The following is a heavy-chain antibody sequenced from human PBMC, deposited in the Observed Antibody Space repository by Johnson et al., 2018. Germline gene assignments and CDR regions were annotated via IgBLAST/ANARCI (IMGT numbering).Heavy chain of an antibody. CDR1: GGSISSYY. V-gene: IGHV4-59*01. Sequence: QVQLQESGPGLVKPSETLSLTCTVSGGSISSYYWSWIRPPPGKGLEWIGYIYYRGRTNYNPSLQSRVTISVDTSKNQFSLKLSSVTAADTAVYYCARWAAGAGTEAEDFQHWGQGTLVTVSS. J-gene: IGHJ1*01. CDR3: ARWAAGAGTEAEDFQH. CDR2: IYYRGRT. D-gene: IGHD6-19*01.